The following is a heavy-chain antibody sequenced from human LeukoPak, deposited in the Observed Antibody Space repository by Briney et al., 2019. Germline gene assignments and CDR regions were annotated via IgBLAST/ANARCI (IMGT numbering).Heavy chain of an antibody. CDR1: GGSFSGYY. D-gene: IGHD3-22*01. CDR3: ARETLLPHYYDSSGSIDP. J-gene: IGHJ5*02. CDR2: IYTSGST. V-gene: IGHV4-4*07. Sequence: SETLSPTCAVYGGSFSGYYWSWIRQPAGKGLEWIGRIYTSGSTNYNPSLKSRVTMSVDTSKNQFSLKLSSVTAADTAVYYCARETLLPHYYDSSGSIDPWGQGTLVTVSS.